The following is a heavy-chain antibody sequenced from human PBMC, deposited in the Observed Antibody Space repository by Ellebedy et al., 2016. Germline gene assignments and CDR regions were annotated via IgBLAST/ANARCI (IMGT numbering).Heavy chain of an antibody. CDR2: TTAYSAAT. Sequence: ASVKVSCKASGYTFARYGITWVRQAPGQGLEWMGCTTAYSAATVYAPKLQGRLTMTTDTTTSTAYMELSGLTSDDTAVYYCARDIPLEASIGGFYFDYWGQGTLVTVSS. CDR1: GYTFARYG. V-gene: IGHV1-18*01. J-gene: IGHJ4*02. CDR3: ARDIPLEASIGGFYFDY.